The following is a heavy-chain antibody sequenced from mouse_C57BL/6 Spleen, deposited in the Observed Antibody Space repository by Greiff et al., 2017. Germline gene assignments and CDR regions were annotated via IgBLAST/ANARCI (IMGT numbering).Heavy chain of an antibody. J-gene: IGHJ4*01. D-gene: IGHD2-1*01. V-gene: IGHV1-5*01. Sequence: VHVKQSGTVLARPGASVKMSCKTSGYTFTSYWMHWVKQRPGQGLEWIGAIYPGNSDTSYNQKFKGKAKLTAVTSARTAYMELSSLTNEDSAVYYCTRIYYGNSYYAMDYWGQGTSVTVSS. CDR1: GYTFTSYW. CDR3: TRIYYGNSYYAMDY. CDR2: IYPGNSDT.